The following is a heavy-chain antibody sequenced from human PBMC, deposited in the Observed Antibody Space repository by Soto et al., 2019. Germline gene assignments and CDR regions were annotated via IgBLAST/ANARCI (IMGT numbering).Heavy chain of an antibody. Sequence: ASVKVSCKASGYAFTSYGISWVRQAPGQGLEWMGWISAYNGNTNYAQKLQGRVTMTTDTSTSTAYMELRSLRSDDTAVYYCAREDFDSSGYYSDYWGQGTLVTVSS. CDR3: AREDFDSSGYYSDY. CDR2: ISAYNGNT. CDR1: GYAFTSYG. V-gene: IGHV1-18*01. J-gene: IGHJ4*02. D-gene: IGHD3-22*01.